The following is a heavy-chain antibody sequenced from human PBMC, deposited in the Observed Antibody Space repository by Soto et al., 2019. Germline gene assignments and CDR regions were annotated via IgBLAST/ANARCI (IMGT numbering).Heavy chain of an antibody. CDR1: GDSISSSSYY. D-gene: IGHD1-26*01. Sequence: PSETLSLTCTVSGDSISSSSYYWGWVRQPPGKGLDYIGSIYYRGSTYYNPSLKSRVTISVDTSKNQFSLKLSSVTAADTAVYYCAMGEDRYHFDPWGQGTLVTVSS. J-gene: IGHJ5*02. V-gene: IGHV4-39*01. CDR2: IYYRGST. CDR3: AMGEDRYHFDP.